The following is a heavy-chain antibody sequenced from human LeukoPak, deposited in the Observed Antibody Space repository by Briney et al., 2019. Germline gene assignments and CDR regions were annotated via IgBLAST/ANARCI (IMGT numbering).Heavy chain of an antibody. Sequence: SETLSLTCAVYGGSFSGYYWSWIRQSPGKGLEWIGEINHSGSTNYNPSLKSRVTISVDTSKNQFSLKLSSVTAADTAVYHCARGNHYYGLDVWGQGTTVTVSS. D-gene: IGHD1-14*01. CDR3: ARGNHYYGLDV. CDR2: INHSGST. J-gene: IGHJ6*02. CDR1: GGSFSGYY. V-gene: IGHV4-34*01.